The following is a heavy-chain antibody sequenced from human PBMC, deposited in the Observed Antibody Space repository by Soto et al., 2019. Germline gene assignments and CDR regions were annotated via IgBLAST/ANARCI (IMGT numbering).Heavy chain of an antibody. CDR1: GFTFSSYG. Sequence: GGSLRLSCAASGFTFSSYGMHWVRQAPGKGLEWVAVISYDGSNKYYADSVKGRFTISRDNSKNTLYLQMNSLRAEDTAVYYCAKERSRYPGDGFDIWGQGTMVTVSS. CDR3: AKERSRYPGDGFDI. CDR2: ISYDGSNK. J-gene: IGHJ3*02. D-gene: IGHD2-2*02. V-gene: IGHV3-30*18.